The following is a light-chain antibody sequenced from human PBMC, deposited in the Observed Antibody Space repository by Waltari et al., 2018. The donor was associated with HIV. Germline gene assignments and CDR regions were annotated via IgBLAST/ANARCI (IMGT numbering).Light chain of an antibody. CDR2: WAS. CDR1: QSLLYPSRLRYY. CDR3: QQYYSSRLT. V-gene: IGKV4-1*01. J-gene: IGKJ4*01. Sequence: DIVLTQSPVFLAVSLGERATINCKSSQSLLYPSRLRYYLTWYQQKPGQPAKLLNYWASTRASGVPDRFSGSGSGTDFTLTSSSLQTEDVAVYYCQQYYSSRLTFGGGTKVGIQ.